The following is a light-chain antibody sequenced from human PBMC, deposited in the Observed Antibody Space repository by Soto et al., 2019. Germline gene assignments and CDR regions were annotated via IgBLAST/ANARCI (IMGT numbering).Light chain of an antibody. V-gene: IGLV2-14*01. J-gene: IGLJ1*01. CDR3: SSYTSSSTLV. CDR2: EVS. Sequence: QSALTQPASVSGSPGQSITISCTGTSSDIGGYNYVSWCQHHPGKAPKLMIYEVSHRPSGVSNRVSGSKSGNTASLTISGRQAEDEADYYCSSYTSSSTLVFGTGTKLTVL. CDR1: SSDIGGYNY.